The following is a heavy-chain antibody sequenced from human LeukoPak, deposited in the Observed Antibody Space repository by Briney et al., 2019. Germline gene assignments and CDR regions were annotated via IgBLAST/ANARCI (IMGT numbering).Heavy chain of an antibody. Sequence: PGGSLRLSCTASGFTFGDYAMSWFRQAPGKGLEWVGFIRSKAYSGTPEYAESVKGRFTISRDNSKNTLYLQMNSLRAEDTAVYYCAKGSTDFDYWGQGTLVTVSS. D-gene: IGHD2-2*01. J-gene: IGHJ4*02. CDR3: AKGSTDFDY. CDR2: IRSKAYSGTP. V-gene: IGHV3-49*03. CDR1: GFTFGDYA.